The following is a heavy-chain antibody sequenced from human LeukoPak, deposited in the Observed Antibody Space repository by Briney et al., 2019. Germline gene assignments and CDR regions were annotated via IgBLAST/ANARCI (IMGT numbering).Heavy chain of an antibody. V-gene: IGHV4-4*02. Sequence: SGTLSLTCAVSGGSISSSNWWSWVRQPPGKGREWIGEIYHSGSTYYNPSLKSRVTISVDRSENQFSLKLSSVTAADTAVYYCARVIAARRAFDIWGQGTMVTVSS. J-gene: IGHJ3*02. CDR1: GGSISSSNW. CDR2: IYHSGST. D-gene: IGHD6-6*01. CDR3: ARVIAARRAFDI.